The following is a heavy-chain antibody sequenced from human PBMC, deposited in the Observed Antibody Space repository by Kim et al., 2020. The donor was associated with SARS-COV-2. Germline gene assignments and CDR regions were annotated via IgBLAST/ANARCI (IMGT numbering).Heavy chain of an antibody. J-gene: IGHJ6*02. D-gene: IGHD3-10*01. Sequence: KSRVTISVDTSKNQFSLKLSSVTAADTAVYYCAREKSITMVRGGWYGMDVWGQGTTVTVSS. V-gene: IGHV4-31*02. CDR3: AREKSITMVRGGWYGMDV.